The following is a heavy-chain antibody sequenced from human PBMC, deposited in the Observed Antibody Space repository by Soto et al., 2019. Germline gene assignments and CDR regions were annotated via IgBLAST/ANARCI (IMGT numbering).Heavy chain of an antibody. CDR1: GGSFSGYY. V-gene: IGHV4-34*01. J-gene: IGHJ4*02. Sequence: SETLSLTCAVYGGSFSGYYWSWIRQPPGKGLEWIGEINHSGSTNYNPSLKSRVTISVDTSKNQFSLKLSSVTAADTAVYYCARGIYRYYYDSSGYLYFDYWGQGTLVTVSS. CDR2: INHSGST. D-gene: IGHD3-22*01. CDR3: ARGIYRYYYDSSGYLYFDY.